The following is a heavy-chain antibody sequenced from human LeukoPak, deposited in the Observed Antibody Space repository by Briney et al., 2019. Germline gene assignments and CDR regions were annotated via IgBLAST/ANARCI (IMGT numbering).Heavy chain of an antibody. J-gene: IGHJ4*02. D-gene: IGHD2-21*02. Sequence: PGGSLRLSCAASGFTFSSYNMNWVRQAPGKGLEWVSAISGSGGSTYYADSVKGRFTISRDNSKNTLYLQMNSLRAEDTAVYYCARDLLVTGTGFDYWGQGTLVTVSS. CDR3: ARDLLVTGTGFDY. V-gene: IGHV3-23*01. CDR1: GFTFSSYN. CDR2: ISGSGGST.